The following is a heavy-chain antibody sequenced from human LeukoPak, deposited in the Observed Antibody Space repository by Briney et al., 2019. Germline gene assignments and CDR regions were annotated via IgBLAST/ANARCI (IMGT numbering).Heavy chain of an antibody. D-gene: IGHD3-10*01. Sequence: GGSLRLSCAASGFTFSSFAMSWVRQGPGKGLEWVSAISGSGGNTYYADSVKGRFTISRDNSKNTLYLQMNSLRAEDTAVYYCAREVEDRGFDYWGQGTLVTVSS. CDR1: GFTFSSFA. CDR2: ISGSGGNT. CDR3: AREVEDRGFDY. V-gene: IGHV3-23*01. J-gene: IGHJ4*02.